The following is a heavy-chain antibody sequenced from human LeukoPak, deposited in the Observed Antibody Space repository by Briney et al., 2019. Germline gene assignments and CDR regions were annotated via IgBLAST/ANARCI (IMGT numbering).Heavy chain of an antibody. Sequence: SVKVSCKASGGSFRRSAISWVRQTPEQGLEWMGGIIPMFGTPNYAQKFRGRVSMTTEESTSTAYMELSSLTSEDTAVYYCTKTSQSPVTPGAFDIWGQGTMVTVST. J-gene: IGHJ3*02. D-gene: IGHD4-11*01. CDR2: IIPMFGTP. CDR1: GGSFRRSA. CDR3: TKTSQSPVTPGAFDI. V-gene: IGHV1-69*05.